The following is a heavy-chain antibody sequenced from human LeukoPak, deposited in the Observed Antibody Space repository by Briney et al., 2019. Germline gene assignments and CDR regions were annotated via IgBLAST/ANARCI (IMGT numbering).Heavy chain of an antibody. D-gene: IGHD3-9*01. CDR1: GFTFSSYW. J-gene: IGHJ4*02. CDR2: IKQDGSGK. V-gene: IGHV3-7*02. Sequence: GGSLRLSCAASGFTFSSYWMSWVRQAPGKGLEWVANIKQDGSGKYYVDSVKGRFTISRDNAKNSLYLQMNSLRAEDTAVYYCASGLRYFDWSPFGYWGQGTLVTVSS. CDR3: ASGLRYFDWSPFGY.